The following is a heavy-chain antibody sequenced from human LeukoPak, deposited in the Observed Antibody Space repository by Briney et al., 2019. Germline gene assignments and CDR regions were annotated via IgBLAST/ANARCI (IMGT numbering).Heavy chain of an antibody. CDR3: ARGSSYNWNFYYYYMDV. D-gene: IGHD1-20*01. Sequence: SETLSLTCTVSGGSISSYYWSWIRQPPGKGLEWIGYIYYSGSTNYNPSLKSRVAISVDTSKNQFSLKLSSVTAADTAVYYCARGSSYNWNFYYYYMDVWGKGTTVTVSS. CDR2: IYYSGST. CDR1: GGSISSYY. V-gene: IGHV4-59*01. J-gene: IGHJ6*03.